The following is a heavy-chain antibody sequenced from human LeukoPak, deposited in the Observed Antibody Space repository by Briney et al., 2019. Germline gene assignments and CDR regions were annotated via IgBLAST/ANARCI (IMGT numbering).Heavy chain of an antibody. V-gene: IGHV4-59*01. CDR3: AREYYYDSSGYYFFDY. J-gene: IGHJ4*02. D-gene: IGHD3-22*01. Sequence: PSETLSLTCTVSGGSISSYYWSWIQQPPGKGLEWIGYIYYSGSTNYNPSLKSRVTISVDTSKNQFSLKLSSVTAADTAVYYCAREYYYDSSGYYFFDYWGQGTLVTVSS. CDR2: IYYSGST. CDR1: GGSISSYY.